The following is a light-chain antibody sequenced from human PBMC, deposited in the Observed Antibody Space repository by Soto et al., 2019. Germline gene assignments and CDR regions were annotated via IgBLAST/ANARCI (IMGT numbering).Light chain of an antibody. CDR1: YSLIHSDGDTY. J-gene: IGKJ1*01. CDR2: EVS. CDR3: MQGTHWPWT. Sequence: DVVMTQSPLSLPVTLGQPATISCRSSYSLIHSDGDTYLNWFQQRPGQSPRRLMYEVSNRDSGVPDRFSGSGSGTDFTLKISRVEAEDVGMYYCMQGTHWPWTFGQGTEVEIK. V-gene: IGKV2-30*02.